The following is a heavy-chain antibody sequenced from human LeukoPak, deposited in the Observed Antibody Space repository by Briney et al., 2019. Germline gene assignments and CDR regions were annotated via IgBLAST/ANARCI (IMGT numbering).Heavy chain of an antibody. D-gene: IGHD3-16*02. J-gene: IGHJ4*02. CDR2: ISATSSTT. CDR1: GFTFSTYA. CDR3: AKGGSYRSQPYFDS. V-gene: IGHV3-23*01. Sequence: GGSLRLSCAASGFTFSTYAMTWVRQAPGKGLESVSLISATSSTTYYAESVRGRFTISRDNSKNTFYLQMNTLRVEHTAVYYCAKGGSYRSQPYFDSWGQGTPVTVSS.